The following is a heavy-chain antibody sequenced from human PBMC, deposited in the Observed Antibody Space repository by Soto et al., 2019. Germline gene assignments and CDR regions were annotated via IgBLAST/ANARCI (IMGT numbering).Heavy chain of an antibody. D-gene: IGHD3-10*01. CDR3: ARDRYYYGSGSYYNHAFDI. J-gene: IGHJ3*02. CDR2: INSSGSTI. V-gene: IGHV3-11*01. CDR1: GFTFSDYY. Sequence: GGSLRLSCAASGFTFSDYYTSWIRQAPGKGLEWVSYINSSGSTIYYADSVKGRFTISRDNAKNSLYLQMNSLRAEDTAVYYCARDRYYYGSGSYYNHAFDIWGQGTMVTVSS.